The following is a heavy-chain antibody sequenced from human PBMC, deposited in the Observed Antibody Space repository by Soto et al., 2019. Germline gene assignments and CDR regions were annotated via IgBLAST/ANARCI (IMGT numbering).Heavy chain of an antibody. CDR2: IGWSSGNI. V-gene: IGHV3-9*01. CDR3: AKDGAAPTISSTIYYYYMDV. CDR1: GFTFDDYA. D-gene: IGHD2-2*01. Sequence: GGSLRLSCAASGFTFDDYAMHWVRQPPGKGLEWVSGIGWSSGNIGYADSVKGRFTISRDNAKNSLYLQMSSLRAEDTALYYCAKDGAAPTISSTIYYYYMDVWGKGTTVTVSS. J-gene: IGHJ6*03.